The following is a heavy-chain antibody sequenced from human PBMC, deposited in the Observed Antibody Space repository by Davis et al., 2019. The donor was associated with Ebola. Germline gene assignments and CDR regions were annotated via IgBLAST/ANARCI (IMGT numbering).Heavy chain of an antibody. CDR3: AKVWWDRGAFDI. V-gene: IGHV3-74*01. CDR2: INNDGSNT. Sequence: HTGGSLRLSCVASEFSFSNYWMHWVRQVPGKGLVWVSRINNDGSNTDYADSVKGRFTISRDNAKNSLYLQMNSLRAEDTAEYYCAKVWWDRGAFDIWGQGTMVTVSS. CDR1: EFSFSNYW. J-gene: IGHJ3*02. D-gene: IGHD1-26*01.